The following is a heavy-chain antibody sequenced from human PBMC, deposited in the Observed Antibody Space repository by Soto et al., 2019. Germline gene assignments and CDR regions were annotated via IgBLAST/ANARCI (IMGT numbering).Heavy chain of an antibody. D-gene: IGHD6-19*01. CDR1: GYIFTDYY. V-gene: IGHV1-2*02. Sequence: ASVKVSCKASGYIFTDYYMHWVLQAPGQGLEWMGWINPNSGCTNYAQKFQGRVTMTRDTSISTAYMELSRLRSDDTAVYYCARDSVARYPNAFDIWGQGTMVTVSS. CDR2: INPNSGCT. CDR3: ARDSVARYPNAFDI. J-gene: IGHJ3*02.